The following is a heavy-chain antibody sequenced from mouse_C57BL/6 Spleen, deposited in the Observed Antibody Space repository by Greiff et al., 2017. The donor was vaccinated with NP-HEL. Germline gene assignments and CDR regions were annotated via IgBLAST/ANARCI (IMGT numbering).Heavy chain of an antibody. CDR3: APLTTVVADY. CDR2: IYPGDGDT. V-gene: IGHV1-82*01. Sequence: VQLQQSGPELVKPGASVKISCKASGYAFSSSWMNWVKQRPGKGLEWIGRIYPGDGDTNYNGKFKGKATLTADKSSSTAYMQLSSLTSEDSAVYFCAPLTTVVADYWGQGTTLTVSS. J-gene: IGHJ2*01. D-gene: IGHD1-1*01. CDR1: GYAFSSSW.